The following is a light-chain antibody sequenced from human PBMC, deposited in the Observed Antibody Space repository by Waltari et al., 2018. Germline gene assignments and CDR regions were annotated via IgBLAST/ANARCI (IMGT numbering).Light chain of an antibody. CDR3: AAWDDSLSGRV. J-gene: IGLJ3*02. CDR1: SSNIGSNY. Sequence: QSVLTQPPSASGTPGQRVTISCSGSSSNIGSNYVYWYQQLPGTAPKLLIYTSNQRPSGVPDRFSGAKSVTSASLAISGLRSEDEADYYCAAWDDSLSGRVFGGGTKLTVL. CDR2: TSN. V-gene: IGLV1-47*01.